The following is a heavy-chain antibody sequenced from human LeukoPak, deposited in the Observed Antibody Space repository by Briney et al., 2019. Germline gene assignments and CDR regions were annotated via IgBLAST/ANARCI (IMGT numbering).Heavy chain of an antibody. D-gene: IGHD6-19*01. CDR1: GFTFSSYE. J-gene: IGHJ4*02. CDR2: ISSGGNTV. Sequence: GGSLRLSCVAYGFTFSSYEMNWVRRAPGKGLEWVSYISSGGNTVYYADSVKGRFTISRDNARNSLYLQMNSLRAEDTAVYYCASSLPRDGHNNDWYWGVFDYWGQGTLVTVSS. V-gene: IGHV3-48*03. CDR3: ASSLPRDGHNNDWYWGVFDY.